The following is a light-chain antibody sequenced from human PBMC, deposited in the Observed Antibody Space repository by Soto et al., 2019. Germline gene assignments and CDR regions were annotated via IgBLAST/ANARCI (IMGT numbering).Light chain of an antibody. V-gene: IGLV4-69*01. CDR2: LNSDGSH. CDR3: QTWGTGIVL. J-gene: IGLJ2*01. Sequence: QPVLTQSPSASASLGASVKLTCTLSSGHSSYAIAWHQQQPEKGPRYLMKLNSDGSHSKGDGIPDRFSGSSSGAERYLTVASLQSGDEADYSCQTWGTGIVLFGGGTQLTVL. CDR1: SGHSSYA.